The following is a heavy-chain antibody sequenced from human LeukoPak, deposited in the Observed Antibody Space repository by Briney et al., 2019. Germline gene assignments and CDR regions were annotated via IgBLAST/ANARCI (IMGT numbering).Heavy chain of an antibody. CDR1: GGSISPYY. J-gene: IGHJ4*02. D-gene: IGHD6-19*01. Sequence: SQTLSLTCTVSGGSISPYYWSWIRQPPEKGLEWIGYVYYNGNTNYNSSLRSRVTISVDTSKNQFSLNLASVSAADTAVYYCARGGWSLDSWGQGTLVTVSS. CDR2: VYYNGNT. V-gene: IGHV4-59*01. CDR3: ARGGWSLDS.